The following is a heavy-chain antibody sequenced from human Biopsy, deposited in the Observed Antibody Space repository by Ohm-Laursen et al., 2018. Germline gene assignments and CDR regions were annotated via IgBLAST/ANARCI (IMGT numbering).Heavy chain of an antibody. CDR3: ARDRWPHVTLLGLVVFDF. J-gene: IGHJ4*02. CDR1: GYTFTNYG. D-gene: IGHD3-3*01. CDR2: ISPYNGDT. Sequence: ATVKISCKASGYTFTNYGISWVRQAPGQGLEWMGWISPYNGDTDYAQKLQGRVTMTTDTSTSTAYMDLRSLRSDDTAVYYCARDRWPHVTLLGLVVFDFWGQGTLVTVSS. V-gene: IGHV1-18*01.